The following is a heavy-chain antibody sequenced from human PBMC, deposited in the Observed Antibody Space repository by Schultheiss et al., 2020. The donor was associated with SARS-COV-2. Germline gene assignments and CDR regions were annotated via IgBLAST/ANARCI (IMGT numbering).Heavy chain of an antibody. CDR3: ATGGVDFHFDP. V-gene: IGHV3-23*01. Sequence: GGSLRLSCAASGFTFSSNALSWVRQAPGKGLEWVAVISGSGGSTYYADSVKGRFTISRDNSKNTLYLQMNSLRAEDTAVYYCATGGVDFHFDPWGQGTLVTVSS. CDR1: GFTFSSNA. J-gene: IGHJ5*02. CDR2: ISGSGGST. D-gene: IGHD5-12*01.